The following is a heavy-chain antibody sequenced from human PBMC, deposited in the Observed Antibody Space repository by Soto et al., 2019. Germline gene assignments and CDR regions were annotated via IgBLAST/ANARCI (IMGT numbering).Heavy chain of an antibody. CDR2: IIPLVHII. CDR1: GGFYSIKT. CDR3: ARERIRDDSNTFDALDV. D-gene: IGHD3-22*01. J-gene: IGHJ3*01. V-gene: IGHV1-69*04. Sequence: QVQLVQSGAEVKKPGSSVKVSCKASGGFYSIKTISWVRQAPGQGLEWMGRIIPLVHIINNAQKFQGRVAISADKSTSTAYMELSSMKSEDKAIYVCARERIRDDSNTFDALDVWGQGTMVTVSS.